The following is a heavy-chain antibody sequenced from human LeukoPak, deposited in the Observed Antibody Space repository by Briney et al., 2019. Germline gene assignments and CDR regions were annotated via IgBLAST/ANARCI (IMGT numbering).Heavy chain of an antibody. CDR2: ISSSGSTI. J-gene: IGHJ4*02. CDR3: ARGFSGSYSPWDY. V-gene: IGHV3-11*01. Sequence: GGSLRLSCAASGFTFSDYYMSWNRQAPGKGLEWVSYISSSGSTIYYADSVKGRFTISRDNAKNSLYLQMNSLRAEDTAVYCCARGFSGSYSPWDYWGQGTLVTVSS. CDR1: GFTFSDYY. D-gene: IGHD1-26*01.